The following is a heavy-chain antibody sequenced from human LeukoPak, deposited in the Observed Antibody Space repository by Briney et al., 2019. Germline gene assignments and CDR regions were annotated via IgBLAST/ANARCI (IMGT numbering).Heavy chain of an antibody. J-gene: IGHJ2*01. Sequence: PSETLSLTCTVSGGSISSYYWSWIRQPAGKGLEWIGRIYTSGITNYNPSLKSRVTMSVDTSQNQFSLKLSSVTAADTAVYYCAREPMIVVVPSGWYFDLWGRGTLVTVSS. V-gene: IGHV4-4*07. CDR3: AREPMIVVVPSGWYFDL. CDR1: GGSISSYY. CDR2: IYTSGIT. D-gene: IGHD3-22*01.